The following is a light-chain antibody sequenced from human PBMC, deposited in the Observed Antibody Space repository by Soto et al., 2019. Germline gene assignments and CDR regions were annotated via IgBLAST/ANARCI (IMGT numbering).Light chain of an antibody. V-gene: IGKV3-15*01. J-gene: IGKJ2*01. CDR2: GAP. Sequence: EIVMTQSPATLSVSPGERATLSCRASQSVTSNLAWNQQNPGRAPRLLIYGAPTRATGIPARFSGSGSGTEFTITISNLEAEDVALYYCQQYSDWPYTFGQGTQLEIK. CDR3: QQYSDWPYT. CDR1: QSVTSN.